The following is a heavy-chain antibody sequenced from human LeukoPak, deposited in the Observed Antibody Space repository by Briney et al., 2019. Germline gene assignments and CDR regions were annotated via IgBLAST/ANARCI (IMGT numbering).Heavy chain of an antibody. CDR2: ISGSGGST. J-gene: IGHJ4*02. CDR1: GFTFSGYA. CDR3: AKETYSSGWYPYFDY. D-gene: IGHD6-19*01. Sequence: GGSLRLSCVASGFTFSGYAMSWVRQAPGKGLEWVSGISGSGGSTYYADSVKGRFTISRDNSKNTLFLQMNSLRAEDTAVYYCAKETYSSGWYPYFDYWGQGTLVTVSS. V-gene: IGHV3-23*01.